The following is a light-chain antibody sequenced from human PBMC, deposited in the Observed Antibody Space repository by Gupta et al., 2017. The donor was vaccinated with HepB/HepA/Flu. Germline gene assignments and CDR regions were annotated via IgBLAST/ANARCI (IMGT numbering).Light chain of an antibody. V-gene: IGKV3-15*01. CDR3: QQYNNWPLT. J-gene: IGKJ2*01. CDR1: QSVSSS. Sequence: EIVMPQSPAILSVSPGESGTLSCWASQSVSSSLAWYQQKPGQAPRLLIYGASTRATGIPARFSGSGSGTEFTLTISSLQSEDFAAYYCQQYNNWPLTFGQGTKLEIK. CDR2: GAS.